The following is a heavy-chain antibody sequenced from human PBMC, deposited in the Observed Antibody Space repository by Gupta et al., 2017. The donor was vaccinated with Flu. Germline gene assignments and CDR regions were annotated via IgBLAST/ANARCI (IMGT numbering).Heavy chain of an antibody. CDR3: ARRITYGKTFDY. CDR2: VGYSGHT. Sequence: QLQLQESGPGPVKPSETPPLICTVVAGSIRDTSYYWGWIRQPPGKGLEWIGNVGYSGHTFYNPSPKSPVTISVDTSKNQFSLKLSSVTAADPAVYYCARRITYGKTFDYWGQGSLVTDSS. V-gene: IGHV4-39*01. CDR1: AGSIRDTSYY. D-gene: IGHD2/OR15-2a*01. J-gene: IGHJ4*02.